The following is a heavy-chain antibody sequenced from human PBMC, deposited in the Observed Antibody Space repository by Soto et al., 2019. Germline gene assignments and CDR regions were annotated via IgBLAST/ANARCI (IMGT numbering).Heavy chain of an antibody. CDR2: IIPIFGTA. CDR3: ARAVPKYDSSGYYAVDY. D-gene: IGHD3-22*01. V-gene: IGHV1-69*01. Sequence: QVQLVQSGAEVKKPGSSVKVSCKASGGTFSSYAISWVRQAPGQGLEWMGGIIPIFGTANYAQKFQGRVTITADESTRTAYMELSSLRSEDTAVYYCARAVPKYDSSGYYAVDYWGQGTLVTVSS. J-gene: IGHJ4*02. CDR1: GGTFSSYA.